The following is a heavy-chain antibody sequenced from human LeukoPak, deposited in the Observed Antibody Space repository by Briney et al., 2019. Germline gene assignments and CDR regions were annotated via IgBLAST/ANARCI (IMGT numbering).Heavy chain of an antibody. Sequence: GGSLRLSCAASGFTFSNYAMSWVRQAPGKGLEWVANIKQDGSERYYVDSVKGRFTISRDNAKNSLYLQMNSLRAEDTAVYYCARGPYSSSWYGDFDYWGQGTLVTVSS. V-gene: IGHV3-7*01. J-gene: IGHJ4*02. D-gene: IGHD6-13*01. CDR2: IKQDGSER. CDR1: GFTFSNYA. CDR3: ARGPYSSSWYGDFDY.